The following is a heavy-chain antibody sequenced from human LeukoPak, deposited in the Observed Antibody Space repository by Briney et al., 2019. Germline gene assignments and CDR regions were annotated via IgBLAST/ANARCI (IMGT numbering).Heavy chain of an antibody. CDR3: ARGPRGYYDATGSARYFDY. CDR2: IYYSGST. J-gene: IGHJ4*02. CDR1: GGSISSYY. V-gene: IGHV4-59*12. D-gene: IGHD3-22*01. Sequence: PSETLSLTCTVSGGSISSYYWSWIRQPPGKGMEWIGYIYYSGSTNYNPSLKSRVTISGDRSKNHFSLKLHSVTAADTAIYYCARGPRGYYDATGSARYFDYWGRGTLVTVSS.